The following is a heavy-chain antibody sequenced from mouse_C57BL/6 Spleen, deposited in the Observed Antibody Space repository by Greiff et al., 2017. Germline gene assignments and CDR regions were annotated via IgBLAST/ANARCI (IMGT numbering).Heavy chain of an antibody. CDR2: IYPGDGDT. V-gene: IGHV1-82*01. Sequence: VQLQQSGPELVKPGASVKISCKASGYAFSSSWMNWVKQRPGKGLEWIGRIYPGDGDTNYNGKFTGKATLTADKSSSTAYMQLSSLTSEDSAVYFCARIGYYDYDGFAYWGQGTLVTVSA. D-gene: IGHD2-4*01. J-gene: IGHJ3*01. CDR1: GYAFSSSW. CDR3: ARIGYYDYDGFAY.